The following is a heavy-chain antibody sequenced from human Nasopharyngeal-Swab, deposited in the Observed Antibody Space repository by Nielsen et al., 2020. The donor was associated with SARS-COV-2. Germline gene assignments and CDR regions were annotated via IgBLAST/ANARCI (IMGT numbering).Heavy chain of an antibody. D-gene: IGHD3-10*01. CDR3: ARGSSVHAFDV. V-gene: IGHV3-13*01. J-gene: IGHJ3*01. CDR2: IGPAGDT. CDR1: EFTFGVYD. Sequence: GESLKISCAASEFTFGVYDMHWVRQPTGKGLEWVSSIGPAGDTYYADSVKGRFTVSRDNSKNTLFLEMDSLRAEDTAVYYCARGSSVHAFDVWGQGTEVTVSS.